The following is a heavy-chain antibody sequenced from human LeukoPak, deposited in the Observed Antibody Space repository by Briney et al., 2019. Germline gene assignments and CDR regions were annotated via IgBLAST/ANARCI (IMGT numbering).Heavy chain of an antibody. J-gene: IGHJ6*03. CDR1: GFIFSIYG. CDR3: AKRRGLELLYYYYMDV. CDR2: ISGSGGST. V-gene: IGHV3-23*01. D-gene: IGHD1-7*01. Sequence: GGSLRLSCVAPGFIFSIYGMNWVRQAPGKGLEWVSGISGSGGSTYYADSVKGRFTISRDNSKNTLYLQMNSLRAEDTAVYYCAKRRGLELLYYYYMDVWGKGTTVTVSS.